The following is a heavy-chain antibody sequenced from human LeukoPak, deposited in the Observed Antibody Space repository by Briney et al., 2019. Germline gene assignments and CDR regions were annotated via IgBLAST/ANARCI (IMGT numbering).Heavy chain of an antibody. J-gene: IGHJ6*02. D-gene: IGHD4-17*01. V-gene: IGHV3-7*05. CDR3: ARGTTVNGYYGMDV. CDR2: IKQDGSEK. CDR1: GFIFSTYW. Sequence: QPGGSLRLSCAASGFIFSTYWMSWVRQAPGKGLEWVANIKQDGSEKYYVDSVKGRFTISRDNAKNSLYLQMNSLRAEDTAVYYCARGTTVNGYYGMDVWGQGTTVTVSS.